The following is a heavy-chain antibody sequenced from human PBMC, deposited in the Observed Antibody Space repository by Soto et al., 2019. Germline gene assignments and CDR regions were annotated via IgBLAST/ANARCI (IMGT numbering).Heavy chain of an antibody. V-gene: IGHV4-34*01. CDR2: INHSGST. CDR1: GGSFSGYY. D-gene: IGHD4-17*01. J-gene: IGHJ5*02. Sequence: KPSETLSLTCAVYGGSFSGYYWSWIRQPPGKGLEWIGEINHSGSTNYNPSLKSRVTISVDTSKNQFSLKLSSVTAADTAVYYCAKVARRYDFGDRSGPFDPWGQGSMVTVSS. CDR3: AKVARRYDFGDRSGPFDP.